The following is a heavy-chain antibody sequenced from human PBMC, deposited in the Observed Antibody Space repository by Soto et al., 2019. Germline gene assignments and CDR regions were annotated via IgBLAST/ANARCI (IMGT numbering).Heavy chain of an antibody. D-gene: IGHD1-1*01. J-gene: IGHJ3*02. CDR1: GYSISNGGYY. CDR3: ARTTDAFDI. Sequence: QVQLQESGPGLVKPSLTLSLTCTVSGYSISNGGYYWSWIRQRPGEGLEWLGYIYYSGSTYYNPSLKSRPSISVDTSKNQFSLKVNSVTAADTAVYYCARTTDAFDIWGQGTMVTVSS. CDR2: IYYSGST. V-gene: IGHV4-31*03.